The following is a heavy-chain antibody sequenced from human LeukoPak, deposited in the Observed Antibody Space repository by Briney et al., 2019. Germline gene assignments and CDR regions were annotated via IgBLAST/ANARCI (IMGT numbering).Heavy chain of an antibody. V-gene: IGHV3-23*01. CDR2: INGGGDKT. CDR3: ARDLGTEEYYFDY. J-gene: IGHJ4*02. CDR1: GFSFTSYA. Sequence: PGGSLRLSCAASGFSFTSYAMSWVRQAPGKGLEWVSGINGGGDKTYYRDSVKGRFTISRDNSKNTLYLQMNSLRAEDTAVYYCARDLGTEEYYFDYWGQGTLVTVSS. D-gene: IGHD7-27*01.